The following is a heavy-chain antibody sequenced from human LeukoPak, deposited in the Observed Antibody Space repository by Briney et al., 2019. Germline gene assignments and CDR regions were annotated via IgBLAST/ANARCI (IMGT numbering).Heavy chain of an antibody. J-gene: IGHJ4*02. CDR3: ARVGPTDCSSTSCSSSFDY. Sequence: ASVKVSCKASGYTFTSYDINWVRQATGQGLEWMGWMNPNSGNTGYAQKFQGRVTMTRNTSISTAYVELSSLRSEDTAVYYCARVGPTDCSSTSCSSSFDYWGQGTLVTVSS. D-gene: IGHD2-2*01. CDR2: MNPNSGNT. V-gene: IGHV1-8*01. CDR1: GYTFTSYD.